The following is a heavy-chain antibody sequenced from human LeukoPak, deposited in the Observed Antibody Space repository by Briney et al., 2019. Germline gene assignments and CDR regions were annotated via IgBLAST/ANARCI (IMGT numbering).Heavy chain of an antibody. CDR2: ISSSGSTI. CDR1: GFTFSDYY. J-gene: IGHJ4*02. V-gene: IGHV3-11*04. D-gene: IGHD6-13*01. Sequence: GGSLRLSCAASGFTFSDYYMSWIRQAPGKGLEWVSYISSSGSTIYYADSVKGRFTISRDNAKNSLYLQMNSVRGEDTAVYYCARLLRSAAGPTYIDYWGQGTLVTVSS. CDR3: ARLLRSAAGPTYIDY.